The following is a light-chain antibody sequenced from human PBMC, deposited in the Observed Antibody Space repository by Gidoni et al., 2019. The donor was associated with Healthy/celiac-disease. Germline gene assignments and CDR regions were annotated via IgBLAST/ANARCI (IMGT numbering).Light chain of an antibody. CDR3: QQYNSPWT. J-gene: IGKJ1*01. Sequence: IQMTHAPSTLSASVVDRVTITCRASPSISSWLAWYQQKPGKAPKLLIYKASSVESGVPSRFSGSGSGTEFTLTISSLQTDDFATYYCQQYNSPWTFGQGTKVEIK. CDR2: KAS. CDR1: PSISSW. V-gene: IGKV1-5*03.